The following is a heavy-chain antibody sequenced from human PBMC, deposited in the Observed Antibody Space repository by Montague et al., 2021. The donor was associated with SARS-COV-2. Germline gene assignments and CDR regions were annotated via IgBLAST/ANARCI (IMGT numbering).Heavy chain of an antibody. Sequence: ETLSLTCTVSGGSITNNIDDWAWIRQPPGKGLEWIGSIYYTGNTYYNPSLKSRVTISVVTSKNHFTLKLSSVTAAETAVYYCASLKRYFDSSGSPSAFDYWGQGTKVTVSS. J-gene: IGHJ3*01. D-gene: IGHD3-22*01. V-gene: IGHV4-39*02. CDR3: ASLKRYFDSSGSPSAFDY. CDR1: GGSITNNIDD. CDR2: IYYTGNT.